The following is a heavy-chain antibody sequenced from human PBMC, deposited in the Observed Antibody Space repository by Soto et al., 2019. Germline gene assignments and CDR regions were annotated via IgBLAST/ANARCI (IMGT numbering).Heavy chain of an antibody. CDR2: ISSSGSSI. Sequence: EVKLVESGGGVVQPGGSLRLSCAASGFTFSTYEMNWVRQAPGKGPEWISYISSSGSSIYYADSVKGRFTISRDNAWNSLHLQRNSLRVEDTAVYYCARDGYDTSGDSEYFQYWGQGTLVTVSS. CDR3: ARDGYDTSGDSEYFQY. CDR1: GFTFSTYE. V-gene: IGHV3-48*03. J-gene: IGHJ1*01. D-gene: IGHD3-22*01.